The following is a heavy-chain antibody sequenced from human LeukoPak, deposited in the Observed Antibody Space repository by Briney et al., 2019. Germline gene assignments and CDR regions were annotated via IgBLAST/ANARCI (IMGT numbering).Heavy chain of an antibody. Sequence: PGGSLRLSCAASGFTVSHNYMGWVRQAPAKGLEWVSVINTVGTTYYADSVRGRFTISRDNSKNTLYLQMNSLRVEDTAVYYCAGSLAYCGGDCRLGDYWGQGTPVTVSS. CDR2: INTVGTT. CDR1: GFTVSHNY. V-gene: IGHV3-66*01. J-gene: IGHJ4*02. D-gene: IGHD2-21*02. CDR3: AGSLAYCGGDCRLGDY.